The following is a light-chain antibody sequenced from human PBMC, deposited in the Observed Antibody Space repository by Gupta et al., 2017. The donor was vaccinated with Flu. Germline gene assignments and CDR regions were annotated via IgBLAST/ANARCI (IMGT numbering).Light chain of an antibody. CDR3: QQYDSSPFS. J-gene: IGKJ3*01. CDR1: QSVTSNY. CDR2: GAS. Sequence: ERATLSCRASQSVTSNYLAWYQHKRGQAPRLLIYGASSRAPGIPDRFSGSGSGTDFTLTISRLEPEDFAVYYCQQYDSSPFSFGPGTNADIK. V-gene: IGKV3-20*01.